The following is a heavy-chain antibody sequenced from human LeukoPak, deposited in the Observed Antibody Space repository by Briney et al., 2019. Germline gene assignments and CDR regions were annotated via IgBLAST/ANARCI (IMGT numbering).Heavy chain of an antibody. CDR1: GFTFSSYA. V-gene: IGHV3-23*01. J-gene: IGHJ4*02. D-gene: IGHD6-19*01. CDR2: ISGNGDRT. CDR3: AIRYSSAYYYFDY. Sequence: GGSLRLSCAASGFTFSSYAIGWVRQAPGKGLEWVSVISGNGDRTYYADSVKGRFTISRDNSKNTLYLQMNSLGAEDTAVHYCAIRYSSAYYYFDYWGQGTLVTVSS.